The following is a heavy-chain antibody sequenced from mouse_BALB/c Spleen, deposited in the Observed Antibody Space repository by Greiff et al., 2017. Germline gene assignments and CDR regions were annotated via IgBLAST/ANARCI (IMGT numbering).Heavy chain of an antibody. CDR2: ISSGGSYT. CDR1: GFTFSSYT. CDR3: TRVLLRLRKAMDY. Sequence: EVKVVESGGGLVKPGGSLKLSCAASGFTFSSYTMSWVRQTPEKRLEWVATISSGGSYTYYPDSVKGRFTISRDNAKNTLYLQMSSLKSEDTAMYYCTRVLLRLRKAMDYWGQGTSVTVSS. V-gene: IGHV5-6-4*01. J-gene: IGHJ4*01. D-gene: IGHD1-2*01.